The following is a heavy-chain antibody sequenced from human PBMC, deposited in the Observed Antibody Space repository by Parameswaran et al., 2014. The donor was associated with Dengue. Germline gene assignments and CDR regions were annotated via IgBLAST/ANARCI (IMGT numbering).Heavy chain of an antibody. CDR2: INHSGST. Sequence: VRQAPGKGLEWIGEINHSGSTNYNPSLKSRVTISVDTSKNQFSLKLSSVTAADTAVYYCARGPKRWPPGKYFDYWGQGTLVTVSS. D-gene: IGHD4-23*01. V-gene: IGHV4-34*01. CDR3: ARGPKRWPPGKYFDY. J-gene: IGHJ4*02.